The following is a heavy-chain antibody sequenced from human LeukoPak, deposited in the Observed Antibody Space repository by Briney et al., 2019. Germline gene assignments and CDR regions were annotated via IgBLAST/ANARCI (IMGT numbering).Heavy chain of an antibody. CDR1: GYTLTELS. Sequence: GASVKVSCKVSGYTLTELSMHWVRQAPGKGLEWMGGFDPEDGEIIYAQKFQGRVTMTEDTSTDTAYMELSSLRSEDTAVYYCARVGPSGPTFDCWGQGTLVTVSS. D-gene: IGHD2-15*01. V-gene: IGHV1-24*01. CDR2: FDPEDGEI. CDR3: ARVGPSGPTFDC. J-gene: IGHJ4*02.